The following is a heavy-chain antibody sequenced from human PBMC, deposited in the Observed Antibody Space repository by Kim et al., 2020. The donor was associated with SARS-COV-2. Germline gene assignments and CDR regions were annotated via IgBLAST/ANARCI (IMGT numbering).Heavy chain of an antibody. CDR1: GFTFSSYS. CDR2: ISSSSSYI. J-gene: IGHJ4*02. CDR3: ARDLHDSSGYY. D-gene: IGHD3-22*01. Sequence: GGSPRLSCAASGFTFSSYSMNWVRQAPGKGLEWVSSISSSSSYIYYADSVKGRFTISSDNAKNSLYLQMNSLRAEDTAVYYCARDLHDSSGYYWGQGTLVTVSS. V-gene: IGHV3-21*01.